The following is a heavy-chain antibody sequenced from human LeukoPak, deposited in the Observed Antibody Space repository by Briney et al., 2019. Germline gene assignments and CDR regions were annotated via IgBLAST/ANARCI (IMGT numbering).Heavy chain of an antibody. D-gene: IGHD3-3*01. CDR3: ARDSNYDFWSGPQYGKPHNWFDP. CDR1: GFTFSDYY. CDR2: ISSSGSTI. V-gene: IGHV3-11*04. J-gene: IGHJ5*02. Sequence: GGSLRLSCAASGFTFSDYYMSWIRQAPGKGLEWVSYISSSGSTIYYADSVKGRFTISRDNAKNSLYLQMNSLRAEDTAVYYRARDSNYDFWSGPQYGKPHNWFDPWGQGTLVTVSS.